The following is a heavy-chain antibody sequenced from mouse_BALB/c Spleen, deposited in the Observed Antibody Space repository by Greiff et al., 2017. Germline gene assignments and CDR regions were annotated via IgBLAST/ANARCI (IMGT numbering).Heavy chain of an antibody. D-gene: IGHD2-10*01. V-gene: IGHV1-87*01. Sequence: QVQLQQSGAELARPGASVKLSCKASGYTFTSYWMQWVKQRPGQGLEWIGAIYPGDGDTRYTQKFKGKATLTADKSSSTAYMQLSSLASEDSAVYYCARAYYGNYVSAMDYWGQGTSVTVSS. CDR1: GYTFTSYW. CDR2: IYPGDGDT. CDR3: ARAYYGNYVSAMDY. J-gene: IGHJ4*01.